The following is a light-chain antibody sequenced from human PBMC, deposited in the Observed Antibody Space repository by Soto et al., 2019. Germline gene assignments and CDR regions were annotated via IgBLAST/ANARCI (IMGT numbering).Light chain of an antibody. CDR2: DAS. J-gene: IGKJ1*01. Sequence: EFVLTQSPGTLSLSPGERTTLSCRASQTVRNNYLAWYQQKPGQAPTLLIYDASNRATGIPDRFSGSGSGTDFTLTISRLEPEDFAVYYCQQYGSSGTFGQGTKVDIK. CDR1: QTVRNNY. CDR3: QQYGSSGT. V-gene: IGKV3-20*01.